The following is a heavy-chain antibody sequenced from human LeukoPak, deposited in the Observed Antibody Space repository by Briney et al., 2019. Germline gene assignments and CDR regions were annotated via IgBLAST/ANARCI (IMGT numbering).Heavy chain of an antibody. D-gene: IGHD3-22*01. CDR3: TRLNYDGSVTNAFDV. J-gene: IGHJ3*01. CDR2: IYSGGNT. V-gene: IGHV3-66*01. Sequence: GGSLRLSCSASGFTGSNNYMSWVRQAPEKGLEGVSVIYSGGNTFYADSVKGRFTISRDNSKNTLYLQMSSLRVEDTAVYFCTRLNYDGSVTNAFDVWGQGTMVTVSS. CDR1: GFTGSNNY.